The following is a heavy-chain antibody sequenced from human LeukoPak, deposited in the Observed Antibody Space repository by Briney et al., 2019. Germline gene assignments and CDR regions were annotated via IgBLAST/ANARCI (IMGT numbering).Heavy chain of an antibody. CDR2: ISGSGSII. Sequence: QPGGSLRLSCAASGFSFSSYEMNWVRQAPGKGLEWVSYISGSGSIIYYADSVKGRFTVSRDNAKNSLYLQMNDLGAEDTAVYYCAREDSDYSNYDFWGQGTLVTVSS. V-gene: IGHV3-48*03. CDR3: AREDSDYSNYDF. D-gene: IGHD4-11*01. CDR1: GFSFSSYE. J-gene: IGHJ4*02.